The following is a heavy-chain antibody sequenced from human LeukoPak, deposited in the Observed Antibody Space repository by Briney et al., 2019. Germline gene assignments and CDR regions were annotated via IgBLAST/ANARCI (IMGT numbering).Heavy chain of an antibody. D-gene: IGHD5-18*01. V-gene: IGHV4-39*07. CDR3: AKGAGGFSYYNWFDP. J-gene: IGHJ5*02. Sequence: PWGSLRLSCAASGFTFSSYSMNWVRQAPGKGLEWIGSIYYSGTTHYNPSLESRVTISVDTSKNQFSLKLASVTAADTAVYYCAKGAGGFSYYNWFDPWGQGTLVTVSS. CDR1: GFTFSSYS. CDR2: IYYSGTT.